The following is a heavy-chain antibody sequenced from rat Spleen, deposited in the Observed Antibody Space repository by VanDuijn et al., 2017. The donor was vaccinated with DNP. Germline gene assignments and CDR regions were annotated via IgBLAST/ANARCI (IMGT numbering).Heavy chain of an antibody. CDR3: VRWNNSGYYFDY. J-gene: IGHJ2*01. Sequence: EVQLVESGGGLVQPGGSLKFSCAASGFSFSDYDMAWVRQAPTKGLEWVAYIRYDGVIIYYGDSVKGRFTISRDNAKSTLYLQMNSLRSEDMATYFCVRWNNSGYYFDYWGQGVMVTVSS. CDR1: GFSFSDYD. D-gene: IGHD4-3*01. CDR2: IRYDGVII. V-gene: IGHV5-22*01.